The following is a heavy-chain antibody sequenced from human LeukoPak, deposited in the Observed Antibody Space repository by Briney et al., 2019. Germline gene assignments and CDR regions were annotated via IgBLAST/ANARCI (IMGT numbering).Heavy chain of an antibody. CDR3: ASDSPLRSTVDY. Sequence: SETLSLTCAVYGGSFSGYYWSWIRQPPGKGLEWIGEINHSGSTNYNPSLKSRVTRSVDTSKNQFSLKLSSVTAADTAVYYCASDSPLRSTVDYWGQGTLVTVSS. CDR2: INHSGST. D-gene: IGHD3-16*01. V-gene: IGHV4-34*01. CDR1: GGSFSGYY. J-gene: IGHJ4*02.